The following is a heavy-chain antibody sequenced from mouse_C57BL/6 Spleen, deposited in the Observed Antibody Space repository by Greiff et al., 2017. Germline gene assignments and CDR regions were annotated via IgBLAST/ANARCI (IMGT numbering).Heavy chain of an antibody. CDR1: GFTFSSYA. CDR3: ARSLITTVVATSFDY. Sequence: EVQLQESGGGLVKPGGSLKLSCAASGFTFSSYAMSWVRQTPEKRLEWVATISDGGSYTYYPDNVKGRFTISRDNAKNNLYLQMSHLKSEDTAMYYCARSLITTVVATSFDYWGQGTTLTVSS. V-gene: IGHV5-4*01. D-gene: IGHD1-1*01. J-gene: IGHJ2*01. CDR2: ISDGGSYT.